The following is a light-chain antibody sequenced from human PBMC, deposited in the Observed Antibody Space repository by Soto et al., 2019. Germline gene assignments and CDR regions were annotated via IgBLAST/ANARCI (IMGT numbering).Light chain of an antibody. CDR3: QQYYSTPRT. Sequence: DILMPPSPASLPVSLGERVTINCKSSQSVLYSSNNKNYLAWYQQKPGQPPKLLIYWASTRESGVPDRFSGSGSGTDFTLTISSLQAEDVAVYYCQQYYSTPRTFGEGTKVDIK. V-gene: IGKV4-1*01. CDR1: QSVLYSSNNKNY. J-gene: IGKJ4*01. CDR2: WAS.